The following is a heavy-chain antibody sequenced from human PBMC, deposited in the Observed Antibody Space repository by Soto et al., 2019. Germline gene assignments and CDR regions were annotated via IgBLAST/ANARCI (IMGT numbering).Heavy chain of an antibody. J-gene: IGHJ4*02. D-gene: IGHD3-16*02. V-gene: IGHV3-30*18. CDR3: AKALGELSPESYDH. CDR1: GFTFSSYG. CDR2: ISYDGSNQ. Sequence: QVQLVESGGGVVQPGRSLRLSCAASGFTFSSYGMHWVRQAPGKGLAWVAIISYDGSNQYYADSVKGRFTISRDNSKNTLFLQMNSLRPEDTAVYYCAKALGELSPESYDHWGQGILVTVSS.